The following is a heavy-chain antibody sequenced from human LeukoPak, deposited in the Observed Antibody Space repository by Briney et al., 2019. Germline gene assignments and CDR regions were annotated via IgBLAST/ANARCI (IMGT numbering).Heavy chain of an antibody. CDR3: ARDAGAGWELLGRNDY. Sequence: GGSLRLSCAASGFTFDDYGMSWVRQAPGKGLEWVSGTNWNGGSTGYADSVKGRFTISRDNAKNSLYLQMNSLRAEDTAMYYCARDAGAGWELLGRNDYWGQGTLVTVSS. CDR1: GFTFDDYG. D-gene: IGHD1-26*01. CDR2: TNWNGGST. J-gene: IGHJ4*02. V-gene: IGHV3-20*04.